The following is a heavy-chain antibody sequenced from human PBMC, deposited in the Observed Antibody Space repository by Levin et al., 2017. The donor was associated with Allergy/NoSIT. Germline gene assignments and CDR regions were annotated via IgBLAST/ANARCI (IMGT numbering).Heavy chain of an antibody. Sequence: PSETLSLTCTVSGGSISSYYWSWIRQPPGKGLEWIGYIYYSGSTNYNPSLKSRVTISVDTSKNQFSLKLSSVTAADTAVYYCARLAYYYDSLDYWGQGTLVTVSS. D-gene: IGHD3-22*01. J-gene: IGHJ4*02. CDR1: GGSISSYY. V-gene: IGHV4-59*08. CDR2: IYYSGST. CDR3: ARLAYYYDSLDY.